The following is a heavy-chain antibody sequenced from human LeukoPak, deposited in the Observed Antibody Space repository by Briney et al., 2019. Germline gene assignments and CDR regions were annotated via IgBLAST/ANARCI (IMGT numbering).Heavy chain of an antibody. Sequence: PGGSLKLSCAASGFTFSGSAMHWVRQASGKGLEWVGRIRSKANSYATAYAASVKGRFTISRDDSKNTAYLQMNSLKTEDTAVYYCTRQSGVLRFLDRGAIGDWFDPWGQGTLVTVSS. J-gene: IGHJ5*02. V-gene: IGHV3-73*01. CDR3: TRQSGVLRFLDRGAIGDWFDP. CDR2: IRSKANSYAT. CDR1: GFTFSGSA. D-gene: IGHD3-3*01.